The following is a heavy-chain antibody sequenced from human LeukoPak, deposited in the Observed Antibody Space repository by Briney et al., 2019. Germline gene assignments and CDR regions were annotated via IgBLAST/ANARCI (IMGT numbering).Heavy chain of an antibody. V-gene: IGHV3-48*04. CDR3: ATLCGGSCSFDY. D-gene: IGHD2-15*01. J-gene: IGHJ4*02. CDR1: GFIFIDYG. CDR2: IRSSGSTI. Sequence: GRSLRLSCAASGFIFIDYGMHWVRQAPGKGLEWVSYIRSSGSTIYYVDSVNGRFTISRENAKNSLYLQMNSRRAEDTAVYYCATLCGGSCSFDYWGQGTLVTVSS.